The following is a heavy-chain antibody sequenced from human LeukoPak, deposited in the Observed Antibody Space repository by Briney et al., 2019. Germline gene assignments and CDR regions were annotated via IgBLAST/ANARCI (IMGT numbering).Heavy chain of an antibody. Sequence: GSLRLSCAVSGFSFSNYAMSWVRQFPGKGLEWIGSIYHSGSTYYNPSLKSRVTISVDTSKNQFSLKLSSVTAADTAVYYCARDQDLYYYDSSGLTYFDYWGQGTLVTVSS. V-gene: IGHV4-38-2*02. CDR2: IYHSGST. J-gene: IGHJ4*02. CDR1: GFSFSNYA. D-gene: IGHD3-22*01. CDR3: ARDQDLYYYDSSGLTYFDY.